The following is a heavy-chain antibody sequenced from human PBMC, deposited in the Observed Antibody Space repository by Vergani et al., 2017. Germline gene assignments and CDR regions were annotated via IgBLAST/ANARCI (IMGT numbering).Heavy chain of an antibody. J-gene: IGHJ4*02. CDR2: ISGNTAYM. CDR3: AREQVQYYYDSSGYYSYYFDY. CDR1: GFAFRSYT. V-gene: IGHV3-21*01. D-gene: IGHD3-22*01. Sequence: EVQLVESGGGLVKPGGSLRLSCAASGFAFRSYTMNWVRQAPGKGLEWVSSISGNTAYMYYADSLKGRFTISRDNSKNSLFLQMNSLRAEDTAVYYCAREQVQYYYDSSGYYSYYFDYWGQGTLVTVSS.